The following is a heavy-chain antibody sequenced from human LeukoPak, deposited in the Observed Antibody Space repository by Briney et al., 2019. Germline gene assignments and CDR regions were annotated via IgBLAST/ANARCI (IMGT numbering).Heavy chain of an antibody. J-gene: IGHJ4*02. V-gene: IGHV1-69*13. CDR1: GGTFSSYA. CDR3: ARSGYFYWLQYFDY. CDR2: IIPIFGTA. Sequence: SVKVSCKASGGTFSSYAIRWVRQAPGQGLEWMGGIIPIFGTANYAQKFQGRVTITADESTSTAYMELSSLRSEDTAVYYCARSGYFYWLQYFDYWGQGTLVTVSS. D-gene: IGHD3-9*01.